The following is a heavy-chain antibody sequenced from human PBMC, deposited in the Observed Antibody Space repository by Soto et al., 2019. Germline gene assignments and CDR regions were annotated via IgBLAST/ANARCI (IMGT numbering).Heavy chain of an antibody. V-gene: IGHV3-7*01. CDR3: ARDGTPIIAAAGRNWFDP. CDR2: IKQDGSEK. J-gene: IGHJ5*02. CDR1: GFTFSSYW. Sequence: GGSLRLSCAASGFTFSSYWMSWVRQAPGKGLEWVANIKQDGSEKYYVDSVKGRFTISRDNAKNSLYLQMNSLRAEDTAVYYCARDGTPIIAAAGRNWFDPWGQGTLVTVSS. D-gene: IGHD6-13*01.